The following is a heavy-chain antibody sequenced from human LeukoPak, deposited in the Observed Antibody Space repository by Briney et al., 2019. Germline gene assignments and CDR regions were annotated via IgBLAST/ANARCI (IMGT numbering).Heavy chain of an antibody. D-gene: IGHD3-10*01. J-gene: IGHJ5*02. CDR3: ARHRGVIRKLNWFDP. V-gene: IGHV1-8*01. CDR2: MNPNSGNT. Sequence: ASVKVSCKASGYTFTSYDINWVRQATGQGLEWMGWMNPNSGNTGYAQKFQGRVTMTRNTSISTAYMELSSLRSEDTAVYYCARHRGVIRKLNWFDPWGQGTLVTVSS. CDR1: GYTFTSYD.